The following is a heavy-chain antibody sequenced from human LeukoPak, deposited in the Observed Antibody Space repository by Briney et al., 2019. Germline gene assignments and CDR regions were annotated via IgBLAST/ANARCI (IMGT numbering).Heavy chain of an antibody. Sequence: ASVKVSCKASGYTFTRYYMHWVRQAPGKGLEWMGGFDPEDGETIYAQKFQGRVTMTEDTSTDTAYMELSSLRSEDTAVYYCATVYKDWNWDATFDYWGQGTLVTVSS. CDR1: GYTFTRYY. D-gene: IGHD1-7*01. CDR3: ATVYKDWNWDATFDY. CDR2: FDPEDGET. J-gene: IGHJ4*02. V-gene: IGHV1-24*01.